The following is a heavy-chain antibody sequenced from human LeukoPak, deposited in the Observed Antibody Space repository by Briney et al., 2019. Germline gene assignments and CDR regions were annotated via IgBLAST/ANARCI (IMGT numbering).Heavy chain of an antibody. J-gene: IGHJ4*02. D-gene: IGHD5-18*01. CDR3: ARVFRLHFDY. CDR2: IKQDGSEM. V-gene: IGHV3-7*03. Sequence: GGSLRLSCADSGFTFSSYWMTWVRQAPGKGLEWVANIKQDGSEMFYVDSVKGRFTISRDNAKNSLFLQMNSLRAEDTAVYYCARVFRLHFDYWGQGTLVTVSS. CDR1: GFTFSSYW.